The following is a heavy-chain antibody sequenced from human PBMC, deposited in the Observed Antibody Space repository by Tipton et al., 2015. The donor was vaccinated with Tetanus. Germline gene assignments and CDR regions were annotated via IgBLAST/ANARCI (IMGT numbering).Heavy chain of an antibody. V-gene: IGHV4-61*01. CDR2: ILYGAST. J-gene: IGHJ4*02. Sequence: TLSLTCTVFGGSVSNGSYYWAWIRQPPGKGLEYIGYILYGASTHYNPSLKSRVTVSADPSQNQFSLKLSSVTAADTAVYYCARIQDFLSGHFDFWGQGTLVTVSS. CDR1: GGSVSNGSYY. D-gene: IGHD3-3*01. CDR3: ARIQDFLSGHFDF.